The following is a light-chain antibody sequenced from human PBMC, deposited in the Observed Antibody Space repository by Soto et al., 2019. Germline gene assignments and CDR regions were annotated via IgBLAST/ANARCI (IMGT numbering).Light chain of an antibody. CDR1: QSINNNF. CDR2: GAS. V-gene: IGKV3-20*01. CDR3: QQRVSWPLT. J-gene: IGKJ4*01. Sequence: VLTQSPGTLSLSPGERATLSCRASQSINNNFLAWYQQKPGQAPRLLIYGASSRATGIPDRFTGSGSGTDFTLTITRLEPEDFAVYYCQQRVSWPLTFGGGT.